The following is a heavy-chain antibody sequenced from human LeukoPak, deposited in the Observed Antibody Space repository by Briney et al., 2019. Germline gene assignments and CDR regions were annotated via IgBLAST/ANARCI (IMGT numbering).Heavy chain of an antibody. V-gene: IGHV3-23*01. D-gene: IGHD2-21*02. CDR2: ITSAGST. J-gene: IGHJ4*02. CDR1: GFTFSTYA. Sequence: GGSLRLSCAASGFTFSTYAMTWVRQAPGKGLEWISTITSAGSTHYADSVKGRFTISRDNSRSTLSLQMNSLRVEDTAVYYCAKDWSDDSKCHGDCLDYWGQGALVTVSS. CDR3: AKDWSDDSKCHGDCLDY.